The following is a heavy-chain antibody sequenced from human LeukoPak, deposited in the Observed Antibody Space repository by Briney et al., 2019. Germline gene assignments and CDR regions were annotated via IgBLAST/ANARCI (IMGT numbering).Heavy chain of an antibody. J-gene: IGHJ3*02. CDR3: ARYIVSYPHDAFDI. Sequence: SETLSLTCTVSGGSISSYYWSWIRQPPGKGLEWIGYIYYSGSTSYNPSPKSRVTISVDTSKKQFSLKLSSVTAADTAFYYCARYIVSYPHDAFDIWGQGTMVTVSS. D-gene: IGHD1-26*01. CDR1: GGSISSYY. CDR2: IYYSGST. V-gene: IGHV4-59*01.